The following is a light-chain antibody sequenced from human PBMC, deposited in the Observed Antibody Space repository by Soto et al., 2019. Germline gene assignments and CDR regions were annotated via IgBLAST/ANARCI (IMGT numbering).Light chain of an antibody. CDR1: RGIGNY. CDR2: AAS. V-gene: IGKV1-27*01. J-gene: IGKJ4*01. Sequence: DIQMTQSPSSLSASVGDRVTITCRASRGIGNYLAWYQQKPGKVPSLLIYAASTLQSGVSSRFSGSRSGTDFTLTISSLQPGDVATYYCQKYDDPPLSLGGGTKVDIK. CDR3: QKYDDPPLS.